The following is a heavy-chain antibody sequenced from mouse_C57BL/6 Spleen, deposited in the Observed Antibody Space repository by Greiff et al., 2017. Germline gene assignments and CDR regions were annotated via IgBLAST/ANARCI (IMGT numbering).Heavy chain of an antibody. CDR2: IRNKANGYTT. D-gene: IGHD2-5*01. CDR1: GFTFTDYY. V-gene: IGHV7-3*01. Sequence: DVMLVESGGGLVQPGGSLSLSCAASGFTFTDYYMSWVRQLPGKALEWLGFIRNKANGYTTEYSASVKGRFTISRDNSQSILYLQMNALRAEDSATYYCARSAYSNVYYFDYWGQGTTLTVSS. J-gene: IGHJ2*01. CDR3: ARSAYSNVYYFDY.